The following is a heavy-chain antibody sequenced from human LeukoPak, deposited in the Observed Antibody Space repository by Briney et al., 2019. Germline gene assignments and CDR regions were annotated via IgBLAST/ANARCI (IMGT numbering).Heavy chain of an antibody. J-gene: IGHJ4*02. D-gene: IGHD2-2*01. V-gene: IGHV1-69*05. CDR1: GGTFSSYA. Sequence: ASVKVSCKASGGTFSSYAISWVRQAPGQGLEWMGGIIPIFGTANYAQKFQGRVTITTDESTSTAYMELSSLRSEDTAVYYCARGVPQPAAMWYYLDHWGQGTLVTVSS. CDR3: ARGVPQPAAMWYYLDH. CDR2: IIPIFGTA.